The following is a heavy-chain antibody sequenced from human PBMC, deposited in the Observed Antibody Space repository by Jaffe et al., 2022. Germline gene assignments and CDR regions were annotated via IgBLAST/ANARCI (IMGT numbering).Heavy chain of an antibody. V-gene: IGHV4-61*02. D-gene: IGHD2-21*02. CDR3: ARARVFPYCGGDCSTPLFDY. Sequence: QVQLQESGPGLVKPSQTLSLTCTVSGGSISSGSYYWSWIRQPAGKGLEWIGRIYTSGSTNYNPSLKSRVTISVDTSKNQFSLKLSSVTAADTAVYYCARARVFPYCGGDCSTPLFDYWGQGTLVTVSS. J-gene: IGHJ4*02. CDR2: IYTSGST. CDR1: GGSISSGSYY.